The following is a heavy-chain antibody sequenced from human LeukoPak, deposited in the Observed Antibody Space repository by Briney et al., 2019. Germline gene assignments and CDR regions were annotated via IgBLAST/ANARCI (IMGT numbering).Heavy chain of an antibody. CDR2: ISGDGGST. CDR1: GFTFDDYA. V-gene: IGHV3-43*02. Sequence: GGSLRLSCAASGFTFDDYAMHWVRQAPGKGLEWVSLISGDGGSTSYADSVKGRFPISRDNSINSLYLQMNSLRTEDTALYYCAKDADSSGYSCDYWGQGTLVTVSS. CDR3: AKDADSSGYSCDY. D-gene: IGHD3-22*01. J-gene: IGHJ4*02.